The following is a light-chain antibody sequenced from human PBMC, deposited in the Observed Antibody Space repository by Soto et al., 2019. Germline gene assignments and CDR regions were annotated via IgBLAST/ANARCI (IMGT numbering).Light chain of an antibody. V-gene: IGKV3-20*01. CDR2: GAS. CDR3: HQYGSSRGT. Sequence: EIVLTQSPGTLSLSPGERATLSCRASQRVSSSYLAWYQQKPGQAPRLLIYGASSRATGIPDRFSGSGSGTDFTLTIIRLEPEDFAVYYCHQYGSSRGTFGQGTKVEIK. J-gene: IGKJ1*01. CDR1: QRVSSSY.